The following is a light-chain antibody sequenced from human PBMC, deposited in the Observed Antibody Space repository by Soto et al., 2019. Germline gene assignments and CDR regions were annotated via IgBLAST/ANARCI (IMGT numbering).Light chain of an antibody. CDR1: QSVSSN. Sequence: EIVMTQSPASLSVATGESATLSCRASQSVSSNLAWYQQQPGQAPRLLIYGASTRATGIPARFSGGGSGTEFTLTISSLQYEDFAVYYCQHYNAWPLTFGPGTKVDIK. J-gene: IGKJ3*01. CDR2: GAS. V-gene: IGKV3-15*01. CDR3: QHYNAWPLT.